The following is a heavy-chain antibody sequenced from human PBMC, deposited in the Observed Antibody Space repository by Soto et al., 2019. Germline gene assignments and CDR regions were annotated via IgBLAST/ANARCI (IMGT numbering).Heavy chain of an antibody. CDR3: ARVPSPFDYYYAMDV. CDR1: GASISSGNKY. D-gene: IGHD3-3*02. Sequence: QVQLRESGPGLVMPSQTLSLTCTVSGASISSGNKYWSWIRQPPGKGLEWIGYIFSSGTTYYNPSIKSRLTMSLDASQNQFSLTLNSLTDADTAVYFCARVPSPFDYYYAMDVWGQGTTVTVSS. J-gene: IGHJ6*02. V-gene: IGHV4-30-4*01. CDR2: IFSSGTT.